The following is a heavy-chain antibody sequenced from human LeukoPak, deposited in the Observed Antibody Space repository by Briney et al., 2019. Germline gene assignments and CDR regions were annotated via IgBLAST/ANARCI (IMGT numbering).Heavy chain of an antibody. CDR1: GYTFTGYY. Sequence: ASVKVSCKASGYTFTGYYMHWVRQAPGQGLEWMGWINPNSGGTNYAQKFQGWVTMTRDTSISTAYMELSRLRSDDTAVYYCASSRSGYHYHLNCWGQGTLVTVSS. V-gene: IGHV1-2*04. J-gene: IGHJ4*02. D-gene: IGHD3-3*01. CDR2: INPNSGGT. CDR3: ASSRSGYHYHLNC.